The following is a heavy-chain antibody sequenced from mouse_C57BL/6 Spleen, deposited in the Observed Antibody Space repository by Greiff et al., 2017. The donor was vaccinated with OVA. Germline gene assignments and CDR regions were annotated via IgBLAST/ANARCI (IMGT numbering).Heavy chain of an antibody. Sequence: QVQLQQPGAELVKPGASVKMSCKASGYTFTSYWITWVKQRPGQGLEWIGDIYPGSGSTNYNEKFKSKATLTVDTSSSTAYMQLSSLTSEDSAVYYCALYYDYDDEGFADWGQGTLVTVSA. CDR1: GYTFTSYW. CDR3: ALYYDYDDEGFAD. J-gene: IGHJ3*01. D-gene: IGHD2-4*01. CDR2: IYPGSGST. V-gene: IGHV1-55*01.